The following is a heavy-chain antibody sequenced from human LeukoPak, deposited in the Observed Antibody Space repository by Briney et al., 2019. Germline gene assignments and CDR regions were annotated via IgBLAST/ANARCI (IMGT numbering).Heavy chain of an antibody. Sequence: ASVKVSCKASGYNFNSYGIGWVRQAPRQGLEWMGWITAGNGNTNYAQKVQGRVTMTTDTSTSTAYMELRSLRSDDTAVYFCARDLARGHSYGYNAFDIWGQGTMVTVSS. V-gene: IGHV1-18*01. CDR3: ARDLARGHSYGYNAFDI. CDR2: ITAGNGNT. CDR1: GYNFNSYG. D-gene: IGHD5-18*01. J-gene: IGHJ3*02.